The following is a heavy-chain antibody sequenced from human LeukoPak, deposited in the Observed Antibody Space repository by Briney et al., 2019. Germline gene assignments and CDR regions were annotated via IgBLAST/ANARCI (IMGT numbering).Heavy chain of an antibody. CDR3: ARDSDYGDYFDH. V-gene: IGHV3-21*06. CDR2: ISSSRTYI. CDR1: DFTFSAYT. J-gene: IGHJ4*02. Sequence: PGGSLRLSCAASDFTFSAYTMNWIRLAPGKGLEWVSSISSSRTYIYYADSVKGRFTISRDNAKNSLYLQMNSLRAEDTALYFCARDSDYGDYFDHWGQATLVTVSS. D-gene: IGHD4-17*01.